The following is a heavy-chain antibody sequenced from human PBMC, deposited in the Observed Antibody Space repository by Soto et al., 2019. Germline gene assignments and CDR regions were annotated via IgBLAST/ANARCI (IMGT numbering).Heavy chain of an antibody. D-gene: IGHD1-26*01. CDR1: GFTFSSYA. Sequence: AGGSLRLSCAASGFTFSSYAMSWVRQAPGKGLEWVSAISGGGGSTYYADSVKGRFTISRDNSKNTLYLQMNSLRAEDTAVYYCAKVVGRYYSYGMDVWGQGTTVTVSS. CDR3: AKVVGRYYSYGMDV. J-gene: IGHJ6*02. CDR2: ISGGGGST. V-gene: IGHV3-23*01.